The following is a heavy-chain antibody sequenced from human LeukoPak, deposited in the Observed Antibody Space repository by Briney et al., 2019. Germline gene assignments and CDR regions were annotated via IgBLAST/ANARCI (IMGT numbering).Heavy chain of an antibody. V-gene: IGHV3-53*01. D-gene: IGHD2-21*01. J-gene: IGHJ4*02. CDR1: GFTVSSNY. Sequence: PGGSLRLSCAASGFTVSSNYMSWVRQAPGKGLEWVSVIYRGDNTYYADSVKGRFTISRDNSKNTLCLQMNSLRAEDTAVYYCARVADTHIFDYWGQGTLVTVSS. CDR2: IYRGDNT. CDR3: ARVADTHIFDY.